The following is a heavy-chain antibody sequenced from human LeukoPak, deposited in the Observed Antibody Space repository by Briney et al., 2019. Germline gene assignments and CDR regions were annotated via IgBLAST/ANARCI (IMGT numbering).Heavy chain of an antibody. CDR1: GFTFSSYA. CDR3: AKGEGYDSSGYSSVLLDY. V-gene: IGHV3-23*01. D-gene: IGHD3-22*01. Sequence: GGSLRLSCAASGFTFSSYAMSWVRQAPGKGLEWVSAISGSGGSTYYADSVKGRFTISRDNSKNTLYLQMNSLRAEDTALYYCAKGEGYDSSGYSSVLLDYWGQGTLVTVSS. J-gene: IGHJ4*02. CDR2: ISGSGGST.